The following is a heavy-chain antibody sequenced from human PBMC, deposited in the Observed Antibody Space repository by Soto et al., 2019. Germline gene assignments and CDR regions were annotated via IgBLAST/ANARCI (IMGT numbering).Heavy chain of an antibody. V-gene: IGHV4-31*03. J-gene: IGHJ5*02. CDR1: GGSISSGGYY. CDR2: IYYSGST. CDR3: AMSSVRVSDGNWFDP. Sequence: QVQLQESGPGLVKPSQTLSLTCTVSGGSISSGGYYWSWIRQHPGKGLEWIGYIYYSGSTYYNPSLKSRVTISVDTSKNQFSLKLSSVTAADTAVYYCAMSSVRVSDGNWFDPWGQGTLVTVPS. D-gene: IGHD1-26*01.